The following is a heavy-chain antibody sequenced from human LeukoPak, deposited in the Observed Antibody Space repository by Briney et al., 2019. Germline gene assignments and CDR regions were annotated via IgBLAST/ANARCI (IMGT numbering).Heavy chain of an antibody. CDR3: AKVGIRISLIARVFTTADDWYFDL. J-gene: IGHJ2*01. Sequence: GSLRLSCAASGFTFSNYAMSWVRQAPGKGLEWVSGISGSGGSTYYADSVKGRLTTSRDNSKNTLYLQMDSLRAEDTAVYYCAKVGIRISLIARVFTTADDWYFDLWGRGTLVTVSS. V-gene: IGHV3-23*01. D-gene: IGHD3-3*02. CDR1: GFTFSNYA. CDR2: ISGSGGST.